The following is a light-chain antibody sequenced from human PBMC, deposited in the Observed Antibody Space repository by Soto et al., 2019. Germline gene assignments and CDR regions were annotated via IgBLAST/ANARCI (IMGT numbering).Light chain of an antibody. Sequence: EILFKQSPCPRALSPGEPATLPCRASQTVNSEYLAWFQQRPGQAPRLLIFATSRRATDIPDRFSGRGSGTDFTLAIRRLEPEDFAVYYCHQFGYSPRTFGQGTKVHIK. CDR1: QTVNSEY. V-gene: IGKV3-20*01. CDR3: HQFGYSPRT. J-gene: IGKJ1*01. CDR2: ATS.